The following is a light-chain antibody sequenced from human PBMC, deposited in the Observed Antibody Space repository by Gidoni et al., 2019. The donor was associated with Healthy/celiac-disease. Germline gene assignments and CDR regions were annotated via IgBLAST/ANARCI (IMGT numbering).Light chain of an antibody. Sequence: DIQMTQSPSSLSASVGDRVTITCQASQDISNYLNWYQQKPGKAPKLLIYDASNLETGVPSRFSGSGSGTDFTFTISSLQPEDIATYYCQQYDNXPLTFXGXTKVXXK. CDR3: QQYDNXPLT. CDR2: DAS. J-gene: IGKJ4*01. V-gene: IGKV1-33*01. CDR1: QDISNY.